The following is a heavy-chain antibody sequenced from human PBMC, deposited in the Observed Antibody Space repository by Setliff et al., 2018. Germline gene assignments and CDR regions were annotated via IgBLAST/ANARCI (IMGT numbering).Heavy chain of an antibody. Sequence: PSETLSLTCAVYGGSFSGYYWSWIRQPPGKGLEWIGEINHSGSTNYNPSLKSRVTISVDTSKNQFSLKLSYVTAADTAVYYCARGVYCSSTSCSPGLNWFDPWGQGTLVTVSS. V-gene: IGHV4-34*01. J-gene: IGHJ5*02. CDR1: GGSFSGYY. D-gene: IGHD2-2*01. CDR2: INHSGST. CDR3: ARGVYCSSTSCSPGLNWFDP.